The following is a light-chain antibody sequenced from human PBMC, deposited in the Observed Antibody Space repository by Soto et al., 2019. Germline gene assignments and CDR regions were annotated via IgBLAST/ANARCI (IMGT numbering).Light chain of an antibody. CDR3: SSYTTSNTQA. J-gene: IGLJ3*02. V-gene: IGLV2-14*01. Sequence: QSALTQPASVSGSPGQSITISCTGTSSDVGTYNYVSWYQHRPGKDPKLMIYDVSYRPSGVSNRFSGSKSANTASLTISGLQAEGEADYYCSSYTTSNTQAFGGGTQLTVL. CDR2: DVS. CDR1: SSDVGTYNY.